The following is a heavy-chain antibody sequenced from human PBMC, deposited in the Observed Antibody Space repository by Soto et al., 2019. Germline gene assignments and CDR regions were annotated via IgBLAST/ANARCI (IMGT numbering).Heavy chain of an antibody. Sequence: ASVKVSCKASGYTFTSYAMHWVRQAPGQRLEWMGWINAGNGNTKYSQKFQGRVTITRDTSASTAYMELSSLRSEDTAVYYCAKGKGVGGYYYYYGMDVWGQGTTVTVSS. CDR1: GYTFTSYA. J-gene: IGHJ6*02. V-gene: IGHV1-3*01. CDR3: AKGKGVGGYYYYYGMDV. D-gene: IGHD3-16*01. CDR2: INAGNGNT.